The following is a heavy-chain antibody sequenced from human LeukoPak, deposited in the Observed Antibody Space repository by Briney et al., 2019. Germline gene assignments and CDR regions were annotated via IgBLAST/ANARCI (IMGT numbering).Heavy chain of an antibody. Sequence: GESLKISCKGSEYSLTNYWIAWVRQMPGQGLEWMGIIYPGDSDARYTRYSPSFQGQVTISAGKSISTAYLQWSSLKASDSAMYYCARSWVAGYGTVLDYWGQGTLVTVSS. V-gene: IGHV5-51*01. D-gene: IGHD6-19*01. CDR2: IYPGDSDARYT. J-gene: IGHJ4*02. CDR3: ARSWVAGYGTVLDY. CDR1: EYSLTNYW.